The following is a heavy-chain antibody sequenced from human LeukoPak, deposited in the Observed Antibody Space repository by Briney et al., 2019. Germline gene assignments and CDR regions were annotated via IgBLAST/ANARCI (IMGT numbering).Heavy chain of an antibody. CDR2: ISGSGGST. J-gene: IGHJ4*02. D-gene: IGHD2-15*01. CDR3: ANSGLNRFEY. V-gene: IGHV3-23*01. CDR1: GYSFTSYW. Sequence: GESLKISCKGSGYSFTSYWIGWVRQMPGKGLEWVSSISGSGGSTYYADSVKGRFSISRDNSKNTLYLQVNSLRADDTAVYYCANSGLNRFEYWGQGALVTVSS.